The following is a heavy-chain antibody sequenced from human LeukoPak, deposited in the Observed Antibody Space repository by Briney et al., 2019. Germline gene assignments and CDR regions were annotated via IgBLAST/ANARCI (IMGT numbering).Heavy chain of an antibody. V-gene: IGHV4-38-2*02. CDR2: VFQSGST. CDR1: GYSISTGYY. Sequence: PSETLSLTCTVSGYSISTGYYWGWIRQTPGKGLEWIASVFQSGSTYYNPSLESRVSMSVDMSKNQFSLKLKSVTAADTAVYYCARDGWGQGTLVTVFS. CDR3: ARDG. J-gene: IGHJ4*02.